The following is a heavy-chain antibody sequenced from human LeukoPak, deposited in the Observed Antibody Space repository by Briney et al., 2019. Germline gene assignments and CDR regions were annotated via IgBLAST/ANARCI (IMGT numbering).Heavy chain of an antibody. CDR1: GGSISSGSYF. D-gene: IGHD2-2*01. CDR3: ATEDVVVPTAAQRPLDY. J-gene: IGHJ4*02. CDR2: IYYSGST. V-gene: IGHV4-39*02. Sequence: SQTLSLTCTVSGGSISSGSYFWGWIRQPPGKGLEWIGSIYYSGSTYYNSSLKSRVTISIDTSKNQFSLKLNSVTAADTAVYYCATEDVVVPTAAQRPLDYWGQGTLVTVSS.